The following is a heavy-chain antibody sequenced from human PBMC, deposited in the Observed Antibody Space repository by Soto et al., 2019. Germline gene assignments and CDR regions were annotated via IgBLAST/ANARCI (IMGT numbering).Heavy chain of an antibody. J-gene: IGHJ1*01. CDR3: AIYVFGWYATEYCHH. V-gene: IGHV3-23*01. CDR1: GFTFSSYA. Sequence: PGGSLTLSCAASGFTFSSYAMSWVRQAPGKGLEWVSAISGSGGSTDYADSVKGRFTISRDNSKDTLYLQMNCLRAEDTAVYYCAIYVFGWYATEYCHHWGQGTLVTVSS. CDR2: ISGSGGST. D-gene: IGHD6-19*01.